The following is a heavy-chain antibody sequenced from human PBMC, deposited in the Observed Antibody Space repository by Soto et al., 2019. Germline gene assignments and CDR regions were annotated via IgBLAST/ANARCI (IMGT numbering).Heavy chain of an antibody. CDR2: ISAYNGNT. CDR3: ARAVGYCISTSCHGYNWFDP. J-gene: IGHJ5*02. CDR1: GYTFTSYG. D-gene: IGHD2-2*01. Sequence: QVQLVQSGAEVKKPGASVKVSCKASGYTFTSYGISWVRQAPGQGLEWMGWISAYNGNTNYAQKLQGRVTMTTDTSTSTAYMELRSLRSDDTAVYYCARAVGYCISTSCHGYNWFDPWGQGTLVTVSS. V-gene: IGHV1-18*01.